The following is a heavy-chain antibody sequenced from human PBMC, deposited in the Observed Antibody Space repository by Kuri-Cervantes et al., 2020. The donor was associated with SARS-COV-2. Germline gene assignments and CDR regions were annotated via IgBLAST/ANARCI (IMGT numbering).Heavy chain of an antibody. CDR2: IYYSGST. J-gene: IGHJ4*02. CDR3: ARRLKDGPPDY. V-gene: IGHV4-59*08. Sequence: GSLRLSCTVSGGSISSYYWSWIRQPPGKGLEWIGYIYYSGSTNYNPSLKSRITISVDTSKNQFSLNLTSVTAADTAVYYCARRLKDGPPDYWGQGTLVTVSS. CDR1: GGSISSYY.